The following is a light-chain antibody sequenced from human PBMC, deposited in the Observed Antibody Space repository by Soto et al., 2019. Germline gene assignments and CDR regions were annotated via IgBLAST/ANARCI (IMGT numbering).Light chain of an antibody. CDR3: QQSYSRVT. V-gene: IGKV1-39*01. CDR2: AAS. CDR1: QRISKK. Sequence: DIQMTQSPSSLSSSAGDIFTITCRASQRISKKLSWYQQKPGKAPKLLIYAASTLQNGVPSRISGSGSGTDFTLTIDSLQPEDFATYYCQQSYSRVTFGQGTKVDIK. J-gene: IGKJ1*01.